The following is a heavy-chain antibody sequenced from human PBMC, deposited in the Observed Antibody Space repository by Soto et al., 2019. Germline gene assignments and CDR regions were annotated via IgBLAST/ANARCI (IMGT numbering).Heavy chain of an antibody. V-gene: IGHV4-59*01. J-gene: IGHJ4*02. CDR2: IHYSGTT. CDR3: AAGEASSRNLAPYYLDF. D-gene: IGHD6-13*01. Sequence: PSETLSLTCTVSGGSMRNYFWTWIRQPPGKGLEWIGYIHYSGTTSFFPSYNPSLRSRVTISEDTSKNQFSLQLLSVTTADTAVYFCAAGEASSRNLAPYYLDFWGQGTLVTVS. CDR1: GGSMRNYF.